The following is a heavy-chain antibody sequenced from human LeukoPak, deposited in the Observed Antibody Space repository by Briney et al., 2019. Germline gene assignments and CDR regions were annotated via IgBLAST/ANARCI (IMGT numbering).Heavy chain of an antibody. CDR2: IVVDSDNT. CDR1: GFTFTSKSA. D-gene: IGHD6-13*01. CDR3: ATPYSSTSFEY. J-gene: IGHJ4*02. V-gene: IGHV1-58*01. Sequence: GTSVKVSCKASGFTFTSKSAVQWVRQARGQRLEWIGWIVVDSDNTNYAQRFQERVTITRDMSTSTAYMELSSLRSEDTAVYYCATPYSSTSFEYWGQGTLVTVSS.